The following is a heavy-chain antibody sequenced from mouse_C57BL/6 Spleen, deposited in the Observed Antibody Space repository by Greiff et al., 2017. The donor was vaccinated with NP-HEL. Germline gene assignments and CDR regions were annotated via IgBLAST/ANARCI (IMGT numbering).Heavy chain of an antibody. V-gene: IGHV1-82*01. J-gene: IGHJ3*01. CDR2: IYPGDGDT. CDR3: ARWHYDEVWFAY. Sequence: QVQLQQSGPELVKPGASVKISCKASGYAFSSSWMNWVKQRPGKGLEWIGRIYPGDGDTNYNGKFKGKATLTADKSSSTAYMQLSSLTSEDSAVYFCARWHYDEVWFAYWGQGTLVTVSA. D-gene: IGHD2-4*01. CDR1: GYAFSSSW.